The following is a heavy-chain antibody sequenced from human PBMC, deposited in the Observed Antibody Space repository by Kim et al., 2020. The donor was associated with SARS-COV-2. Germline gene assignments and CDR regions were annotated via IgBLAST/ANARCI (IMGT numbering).Heavy chain of an antibody. Sequence: SETLSLTCTVSGGSISSYYWSWIRQPPGKGLEWIGYIYYSGSTNYNPSLKSRVTISVDTSKNQFSLKLSSVTAADTAVYYCARAPGGLYPNWFDPWGQGTLVTVSS. D-gene: IGHD3-16*01. CDR2: IYYSGST. V-gene: IGHV4-59*13. CDR1: GGSISSYY. J-gene: IGHJ5*02. CDR3: ARAPGGLYPNWFDP.